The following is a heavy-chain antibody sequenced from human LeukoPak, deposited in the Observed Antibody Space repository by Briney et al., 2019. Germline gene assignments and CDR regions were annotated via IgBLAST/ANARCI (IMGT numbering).Heavy chain of an antibody. V-gene: IGHV4-39*07. CDR2: IYYDNGAT. Sequence: PSETLSLTCTVSDGSITSNTFYWGWIRQPPGKGLEWLGTIYYDNGATQYNPSLKSRVTISVDTSKNQFSLKLSSVTAADTAVYYCAREVPVEMATTFHFDYWGQGTLVTVSS. J-gene: IGHJ4*02. CDR1: DGSITSNTFY. D-gene: IGHD5-24*01. CDR3: AREVPVEMATTFHFDY.